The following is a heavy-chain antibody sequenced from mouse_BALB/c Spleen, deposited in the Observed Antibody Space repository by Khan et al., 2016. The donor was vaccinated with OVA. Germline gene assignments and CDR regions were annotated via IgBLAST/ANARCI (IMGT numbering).Heavy chain of an antibody. D-gene: IGHD1-1*01. Sequence: VKLLESGAELAKPGASVKMSCKASGYTFTKYWMHWVKQRPGQGLEWIGYINPSTGYTEYNQKFKDKATLTADKSSSTAYMQLSSLTSEDSAVYYCVNHGSSSAWFTYWGQGTLVTVSA. J-gene: IGHJ3*01. CDR2: INPSTGYT. CDR3: VNHGSSSAWFTY. V-gene: IGHV1-7*01. CDR1: GYTFTKYW.